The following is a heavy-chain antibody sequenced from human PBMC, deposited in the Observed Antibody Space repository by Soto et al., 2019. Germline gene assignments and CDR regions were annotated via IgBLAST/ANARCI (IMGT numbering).Heavy chain of an antibody. D-gene: IGHD1-1*01. Sequence: QVQLQESGPGLGKPAETLSLTCTVSGGSISSSFYYWVWIRQPPGKGLEWIGTIYYSGNTYYNPSLKSRVTISVDTSKNQFSLKLTSVTAADTAVYYCGRRWLNNRRDNPFYGMDVWGQGTTVTVSS. CDR3: GRRWLNNRRDNPFYGMDV. CDR1: GGSISSSFYY. CDR2: IYYSGNT. V-gene: IGHV4-39*01. J-gene: IGHJ6*02.